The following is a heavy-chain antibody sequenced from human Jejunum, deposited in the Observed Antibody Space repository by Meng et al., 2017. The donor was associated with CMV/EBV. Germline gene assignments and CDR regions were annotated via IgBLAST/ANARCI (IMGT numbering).Heavy chain of an antibody. Sequence: SCEASGDTFRTYTISWVRQAPGQGLEWMGNIIPFLDVSKYAQNFKGRVTFTADKSTNTIYMELSSLRSEDTAVYYCAREANFSFDVWGQGTLVTVSS. D-gene: IGHD2/OR15-2a*01. CDR2: IIPFLDVS. CDR3: AREANFSFDV. V-gene: IGHV1-69*04. CDR1: GDTFRTYT. J-gene: IGHJ4*02.